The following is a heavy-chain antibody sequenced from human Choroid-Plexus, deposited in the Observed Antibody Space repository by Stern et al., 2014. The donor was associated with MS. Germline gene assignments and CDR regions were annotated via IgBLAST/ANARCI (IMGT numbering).Heavy chain of an antibody. CDR1: GFTFGSCA. V-gene: IGHV3-30*18. CDR2: VSYDGSNK. D-gene: IGHD2/OR15-2a*01. Sequence: MQLEESGGGVVQPGRPLRLSCVASGFTFGSCAMHWVRQAPGKGLAWVAGVSYDGSNKYYADSVKGRFTISRDNSQNTLYMQMSSLRPEDTAVYYCAKDRHYLTYFFDHWGQGSLVTVSS. CDR3: AKDRHYLTYFFDH. J-gene: IGHJ5*02.